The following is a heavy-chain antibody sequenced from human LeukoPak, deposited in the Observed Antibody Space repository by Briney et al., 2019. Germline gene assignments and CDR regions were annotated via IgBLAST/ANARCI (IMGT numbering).Heavy chain of an antibody. V-gene: IGHV3-30*04. CDR2: ISYDGSKK. Sequence: PGGSLRLSCAASGFTFSSYAMHWVRQAPGKGLEWVAVISYDGSKKYYADSVKGRFTISRDNSKNTLYLQMNSLRAEDTAVYYCARGLVRGAGIDYWGQGTLVTVSS. CDR1: GFTFSSYA. CDR3: ARGLVRGAGIDY. J-gene: IGHJ4*02. D-gene: IGHD3-10*01.